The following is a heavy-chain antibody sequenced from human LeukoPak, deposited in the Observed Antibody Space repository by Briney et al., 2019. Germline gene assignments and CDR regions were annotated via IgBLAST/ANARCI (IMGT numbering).Heavy chain of an antibody. V-gene: IGHV4-59*08. CDR3: ERLRATYYYGSSNYHLEY. CDR2: VYYSGST. Sequence: SETLSLTCSVSGVSITSHYWSWIRQPPGKGLEYIGYVYYSGSTNYNPSLKSRVTISADTSKNQFSLKLSSVTAADTAVYYSERLRATYYYGSSNYHLEYWGQGTLVTVSS. D-gene: IGHD3-10*01. J-gene: IGHJ4*02. CDR1: GVSITSHY.